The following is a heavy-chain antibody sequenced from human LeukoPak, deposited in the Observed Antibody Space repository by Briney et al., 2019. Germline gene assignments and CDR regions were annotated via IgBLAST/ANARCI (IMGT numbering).Heavy chain of an antibody. D-gene: IGHD1-26*01. V-gene: IGHV3-23*01. Sequence: PGGSLRLSCAASGFTFTSYSMNWVRQAPGKGLEWVSTISGGGGSTYYADSVKGRFPISRDNSKNTLYLKVNSLRAEDTAVYYCAKGGKWDVTPFDYWGQGTLVTVSS. J-gene: IGHJ4*02. CDR3: AKGGKWDVTPFDY. CDR1: GFTFTSYS. CDR2: ISGGGGST.